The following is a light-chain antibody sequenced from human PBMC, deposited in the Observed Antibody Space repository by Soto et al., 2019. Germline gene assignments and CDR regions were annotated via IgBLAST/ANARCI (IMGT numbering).Light chain of an antibody. CDR1: SSDIGAYHY. Sequence: QSALTQAASVSGSPGQSITISCTGTSSDIGAYHYVSWCQQRPGKAPKLMIYAVNNRPSGISNRFSGSKSGNTASLTISGLQAEDEAVYYCFSYTTSDTVLFGGGTKLTVL. CDR3: FSYTTSDTVL. V-gene: IGLV2-14*01. J-gene: IGLJ2*01. CDR2: AVN.